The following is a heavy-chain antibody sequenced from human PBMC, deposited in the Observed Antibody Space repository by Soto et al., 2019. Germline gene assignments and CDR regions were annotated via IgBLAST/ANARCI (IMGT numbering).Heavy chain of an antibody. J-gene: IGHJ4*02. Sequence: QAQLVESGGGVVQPGRSLRLSCAASGFTFSLYGMHWVRQAPGKGLEWVAAIWDDGRRKDDADSVKDRLFISRDNSKNTLYLQLDSLRPEDTAVYYCATWQGSLNFHYWGQGTLVTVSS. CDR3: ATWQGSLNFHY. CDR1: GFTFSLYG. V-gene: IGHV3-33*01. CDR2: IWDDGRRK.